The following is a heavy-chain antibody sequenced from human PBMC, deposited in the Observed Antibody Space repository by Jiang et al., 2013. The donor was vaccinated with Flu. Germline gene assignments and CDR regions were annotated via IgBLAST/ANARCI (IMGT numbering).Heavy chain of an antibody. V-gene: IGHV7-4-1*01. CDR3: ARDRAYYYGSGSYFYYYYYGMDV. Sequence: SELKKPGASVKVSCKASGYTFTSYAMNWVRQAPGQGLEWMGWINTNTGNPTYAQGFTGRFVFSLDTSVSTAYLQICSLKAEDTAVYYCARDRAYYYGSGSYFYYYYYGMDVWGKGTTVTVSS. D-gene: IGHD3-10*01. J-gene: IGHJ6*04. CDR1: GYTFTSYA. CDR2: INTNTGNP.